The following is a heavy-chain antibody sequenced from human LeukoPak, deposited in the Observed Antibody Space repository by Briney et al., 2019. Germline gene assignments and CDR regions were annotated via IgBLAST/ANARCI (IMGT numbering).Heavy chain of an antibody. D-gene: IGHD6-13*01. CDR1: GFTFSNYA. CDR3: VKAAGSWYGYFDY. J-gene: IGHJ4*02. Sequence: GGSQRLSCSASGFTFSNYAIHWVRQAPGKGLEYVSTISNNGGNTNYADSVKGRFTISRDNSKNTLYLQMSSLRAEDTAVYYCVKAAGSWYGYFDYWGQGTLVTVSS. V-gene: IGHV3-64D*06. CDR2: ISNNGGNT.